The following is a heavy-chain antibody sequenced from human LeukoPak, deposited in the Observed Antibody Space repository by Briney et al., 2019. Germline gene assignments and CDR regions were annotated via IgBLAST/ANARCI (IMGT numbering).Heavy chain of an antibody. D-gene: IGHD2-8*01. V-gene: IGHV1-2*02. CDR2: INPNSGGT. CDR1: GYTFTGYF. J-gene: IGHJ4*01. CDR3: TRVAYCTNGVCYRYFDY. Sequence: ASVKVSCKASGYTFTGYFMHWVRQAPGQGLEWMGWINPNSGGTNYVQKFQGRVTMTRDTSVSTAYMELSSLTSDDTAVYYCTRVAYCTNGVCYRYFDYWGHGTPVTVSS.